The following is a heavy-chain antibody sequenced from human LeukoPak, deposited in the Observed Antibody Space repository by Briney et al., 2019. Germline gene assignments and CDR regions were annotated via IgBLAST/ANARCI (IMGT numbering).Heavy chain of an antibody. CDR2: ISGSGGST. D-gene: IGHD3-22*01. CDR1: GFTFSSYA. Sequence: PGGSLRLSCAASGFTFSSYAMSWVRQAPGKGLEWVSAISGSGGSTYYADSVKGRFTISRDNSKNTLYLQMNSLRAEDTAVYYCARDFYYYDSSGPDYWGQGTLVTVSS. CDR3: ARDFYYYDSSGPDY. J-gene: IGHJ4*02. V-gene: IGHV3-23*01.